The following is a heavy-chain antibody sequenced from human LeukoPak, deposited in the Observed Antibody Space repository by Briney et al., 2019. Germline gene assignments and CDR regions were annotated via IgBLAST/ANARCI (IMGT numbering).Heavy chain of an antibody. D-gene: IGHD6-13*01. CDR2: IIPIFGTA. J-gene: IGHJ5*02. CDR1: GGTFSSYA. Sequence: GASVKVSCKASGGTFSSYAISWVRQAPGQGLEWMGGIIPIFGTANYAQKFQGRVTITADESTSTAYMELSSLRSEDTAVYYCARPAVVIAAAGTWFDPWGQGTLVTVSS. V-gene: IGHV1-69*13. CDR3: ARPAVVIAAAGTWFDP.